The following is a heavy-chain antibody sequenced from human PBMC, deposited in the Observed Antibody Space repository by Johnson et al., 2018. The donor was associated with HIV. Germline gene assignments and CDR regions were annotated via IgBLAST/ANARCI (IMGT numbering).Heavy chain of an antibody. V-gene: IGHV3-11*04. J-gene: IGHJ3*02. CDR3: ARGGYDYVWGSYRSGPDAFDI. CDR2: ISSSGTTI. CDR1: GFTFSDNY. D-gene: IGHD3-16*02. Sequence: QVQLVESGGGLVKPGGSLRLSCAASGFTFSDNYMSWIRQAPGEGLEWVSYISSSGTTIYYADSVKGRFTISRDNAKNSLYLQMNSLRAEETAVYYCARGGYDYVWGSYRSGPDAFDIWGQGTMVTVSS.